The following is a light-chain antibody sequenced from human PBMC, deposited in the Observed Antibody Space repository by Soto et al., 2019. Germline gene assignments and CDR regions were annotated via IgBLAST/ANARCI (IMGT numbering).Light chain of an antibody. Sequence: DIVMTQSPDSLAVSLGERATLNCKSSQSVLYSSNNNNYLAWYQQKPGQPPKLLIYWASTRESGVPDRFSGSGSGTDFTLTISSLQAEDVAIYYCQQYGSSPRWTFGQGTKVEIK. CDR3: QQYGSSPRWT. CDR2: WAS. V-gene: IGKV4-1*01. J-gene: IGKJ1*01. CDR1: QSVLYSSNNNNY.